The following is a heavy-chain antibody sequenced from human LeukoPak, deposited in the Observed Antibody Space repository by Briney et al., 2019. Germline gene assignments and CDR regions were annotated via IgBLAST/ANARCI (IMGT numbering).Heavy chain of an antibody. CDR1: GFTFSSYA. CDR3: AKQRRWFGDLEAGYMDV. Sequence: GGSLRLSCAASGFTFSSYAMTWVRQAPGKGLEWVSAISGSGDTTYYADSVKGRFTISRGNSKNTLYLQMNSLRADDTAVYYCAKQRRWFGDLEAGYMDVWGKGTTVTVSS. CDR2: ISGSGDTT. J-gene: IGHJ6*03. V-gene: IGHV3-23*01. D-gene: IGHD3-10*01.